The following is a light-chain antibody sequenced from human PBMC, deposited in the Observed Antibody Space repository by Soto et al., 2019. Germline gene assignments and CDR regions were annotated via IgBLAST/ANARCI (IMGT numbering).Light chain of an antibody. CDR1: QSVSTD. CDR3: QQRDSWPLT. Sequence: ETVLTQSPATLSLSPGERATLSCRASQSVSTDLAWYQQKPGQAPRLLIHDVVDRATGVPARFSGSGSGTEFTLTISSLEPEDFAVYYCQQRDSWPLTFGGGTKEEIK. CDR2: DVV. J-gene: IGKJ4*01. V-gene: IGKV3-11*01.